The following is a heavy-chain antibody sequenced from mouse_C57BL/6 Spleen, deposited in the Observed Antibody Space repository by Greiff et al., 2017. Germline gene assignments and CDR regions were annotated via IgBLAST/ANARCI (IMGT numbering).Heavy chain of an antibody. V-gene: IGHV5-17*01. CDR1: GFTFSDSG. CDR2: ISSGSSTI. D-gene: IGHD2-1*01. CDR3: ARFYGNYWYFDV. Sequence: EVKLVESGGGLVKPGGSLKLSCAASGFTFSDSGMHWVRQAPEKGLEWVAYISSGSSTIYYADTVKGRFTISRDNAKNTLFLQMTSLRSEDTAMYYCARFYGNYWYFDVWGTGTTVTVSS. J-gene: IGHJ1*03.